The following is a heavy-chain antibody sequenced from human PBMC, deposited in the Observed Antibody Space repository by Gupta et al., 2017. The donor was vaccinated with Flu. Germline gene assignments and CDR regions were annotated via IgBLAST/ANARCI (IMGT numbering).Heavy chain of an antibody. V-gene: IGHV3-33*01. CDR2: IWYDGSKE. CDR1: GFTFSGNA. Sequence: QVQLVESGGGVVQPGRPLRLSCAASGFTFSGNAMHWVRQAPGKGLEWVAIIWYDGSKEYYEDSVKGRCSISRDNSKNILYLQMNSLTAEDSAVYYCARDFCRSTSCDSFHFDAWGQGTLVTVSS. D-gene: IGHD2-2*01. J-gene: IGHJ4*02. CDR3: ARDFCRSTSCDSFHFDA.